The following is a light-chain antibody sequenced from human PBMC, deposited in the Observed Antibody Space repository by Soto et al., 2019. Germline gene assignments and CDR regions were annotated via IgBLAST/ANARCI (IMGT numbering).Light chain of an antibody. CDR2: GIS. CDR3: QQYGNSIT. J-gene: IGKJ5*01. Sequence: EIVFTQSPGTLSLSPGERATLPCRASQSVKSSYLAWYQHKPGQAPRLLIYGISSRATGIPDRFSGSGSGTDFTLTISRLEPEYVAVYYCQQYGNSITFGQGTRLEIK. V-gene: IGKV3-20*01. CDR1: QSVKSSY.